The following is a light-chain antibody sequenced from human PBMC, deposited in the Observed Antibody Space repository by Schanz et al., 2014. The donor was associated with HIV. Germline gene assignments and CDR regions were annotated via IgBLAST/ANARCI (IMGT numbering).Light chain of an antibody. J-gene: IGLJ3*02. CDR3: SSYTSSSTWV. CDR1: RNDVGTYNL. Sequence: QSALTQPASVSGSPGQSITISCTGTRNDVGTYNLVSWYQQHPGKAPQLMIYEVTKRPSGVSDRFSGSKSGNTASLTISGLQAEDEADYYCSSYTSSSTWVFGGGTKLTVL. CDR2: EVT. V-gene: IGLV2-14*02.